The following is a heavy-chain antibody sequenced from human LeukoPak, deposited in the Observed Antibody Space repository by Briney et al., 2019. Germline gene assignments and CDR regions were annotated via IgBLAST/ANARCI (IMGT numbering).Heavy chain of an antibody. CDR2: IYPGDSDT. CDR3: ARWGPGGDGYTDY. D-gene: IGHD5-24*01. Sequence: HGESLEISCKGSGYSFTRYWIGWVRQMPGKGLEWMGIIYPGDSDTRYSPSFQGQVTISADKSISTAYLQWSSLKASDTAMSYCARWGPGGDGYTDYWGQGTLVTVSS. V-gene: IGHV5-51*01. CDR1: GYSFTRYW. J-gene: IGHJ4*02.